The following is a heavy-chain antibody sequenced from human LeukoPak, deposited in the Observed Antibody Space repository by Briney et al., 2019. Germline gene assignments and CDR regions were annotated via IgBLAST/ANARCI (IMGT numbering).Heavy chain of an antibody. Sequence: GESLKISCQGSGYSFTSYWIGWVRQMPGKGLEWMGFIYPGDSDTKYSPSFQGQVTMSADRSISIAYLQWSSLKASDTAMYYCARHGVEGYNGAFHIWGQGTMVTVSS. CDR2: IYPGDSDT. V-gene: IGHV5-51*01. D-gene: IGHD5-24*01. CDR1: GYSFTSYW. CDR3: ARHGVEGYNGAFHI. J-gene: IGHJ3*02.